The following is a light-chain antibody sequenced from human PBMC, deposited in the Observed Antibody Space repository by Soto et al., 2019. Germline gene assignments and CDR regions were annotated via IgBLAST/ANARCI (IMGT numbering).Light chain of an antibody. J-gene: IGKJ1*01. V-gene: IGKV1-5*01. CDR3: QQYNSYSPT. CDR1: QSISSW. CDR2: DAS. Sequence: DIQMTQSPSTLSASVGDRVTITCRASQSISSWLAWYQQKPGKAPKLLIYDASSLESGVTSRFSGIGSGTEFTLTISSLQPDEFATYYCQQYNSYSPTFGQGTKVEIK.